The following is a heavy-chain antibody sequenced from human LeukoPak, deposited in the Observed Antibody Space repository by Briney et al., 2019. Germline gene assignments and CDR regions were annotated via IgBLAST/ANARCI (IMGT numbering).Heavy chain of an antibody. D-gene: IGHD6-19*01. CDR2: IYYSGST. CDR3: ARAGLISGWYGNWFDP. Sequence: PSETLSLTCTVSGGSISSGGYYWSWIRQHPGKGLERIGYIYYSGSTYYNPSLKSRVTISVDTSKNQFSLQLNSVTPDDTAVYYCARAGLISGWYGNWFDPWGQGILVTVSS. J-gene: IGHJ5*02. V-gene: IGHV4-31*03. CDR1: GGSISSGGYY.